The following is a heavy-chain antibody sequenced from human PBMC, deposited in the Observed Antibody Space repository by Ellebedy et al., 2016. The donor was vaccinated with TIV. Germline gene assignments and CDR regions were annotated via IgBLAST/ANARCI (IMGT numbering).Heavy chain of an antibody. D-gene: IGHD5-24*01. V-gene: IGHV3-15*01. J-gene: IGHJ6*03. Sequence: GGSLRLSXAVSADSGFIFSNAWMNWVRQAPGKGLESVGRIRGKTHGGTADYAAPVKGRFIISRDESENTVYLEMNNLRTEDTAVYYCTTRDGHRDVYHYYMDVWGKGATVTVSS. CDR2: IRGKTHGGTA. CDR3: TTRDGHRDVYHYYMDV. CDR1: ADSGFIFSNAW.